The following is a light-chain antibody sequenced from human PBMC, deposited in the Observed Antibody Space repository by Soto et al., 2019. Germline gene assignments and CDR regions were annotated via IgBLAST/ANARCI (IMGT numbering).Light chain of an antibody. V-gene: IGLV2-8*01. J-gene: IGLJ1*01. CDR3: SSYAGSNNPYV. CDR1: SSDVGGYNY. CDR2: VVN. Sequence: QSALTQPPSASGSPGQSVTISCTGTSSDVGGYNYVSWYQQHPGRAPKLLIYVVNKRPSGVPDRFSGSKSGNTASLTVSGLQAEDEADYYCSSYAGSNNPYVFGTGTKVTV.